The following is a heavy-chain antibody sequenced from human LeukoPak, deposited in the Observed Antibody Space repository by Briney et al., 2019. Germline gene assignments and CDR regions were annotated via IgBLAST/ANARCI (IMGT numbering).Heavy chain of an antibody. D-gene: IGHD1-20*01. CDR1: GFTFSSYW. CDR3: ARLNGRSFDY. V-gene: IGHV3-7*01. Sequence: GGSLRLSCAASGFTFSSYWMSWVRQAPGKGLEWVANIKQDGSEKYYVDSVKGRFTISRDNAKNSLHLEANSLRDEDTAVFYCARLNGRSFDYWGQGTLVTVSS. J-gene: IGHJ4*02. CDR2: IKQDGSEK.